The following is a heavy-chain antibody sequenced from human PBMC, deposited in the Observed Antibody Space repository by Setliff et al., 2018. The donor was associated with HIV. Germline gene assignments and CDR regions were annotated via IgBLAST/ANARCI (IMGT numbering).Heavy chain of an antibody. CDR3: ARHDCGGNCDINWFDP. Sequence: SETLSLTCAVSGYSISSNFLWGWVRQPPGQGLEWIGSIHHAGSTYYNPSLKSRIRISLDTSKNQFSLKLSSVTAADTAVYYCARHDCGGNCDINWFDPWGQGTLVTVSS. J-gene: IGHJ5*02. D-gene: IGHD2-21*02. CDR2: IHHAGST. CDR1: GYSISSNFL. V-gene: IGHV4-38-2*01.